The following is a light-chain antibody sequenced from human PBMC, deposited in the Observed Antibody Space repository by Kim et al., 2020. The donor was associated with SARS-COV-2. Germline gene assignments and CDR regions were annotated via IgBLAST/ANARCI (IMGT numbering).Light chain of an antibody. CDR2: GAS. Sequence: DIQMTQSPSSLSASVGDRVTITCRASQGISNYLAWYQQKSGKVPKLLIYGASTLQSGVPSRFSGSGSGTDFTLPISTLQAEDVAPYYSQKNNSAPSKFGKGTRRAIK. J-gene: IGKJ5*01. CDR1: QGISNY. V-gene: IGKV1-27*01. CDR3: QKNNSAPSK.